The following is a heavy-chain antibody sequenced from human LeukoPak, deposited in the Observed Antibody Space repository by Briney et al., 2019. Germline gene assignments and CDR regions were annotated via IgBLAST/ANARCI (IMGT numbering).Heavy chain of an antibody. Sequence: GESLKISCKGSGYTFNSYWIGWVRQMPGKGLEWMGIIYPTDSDTKYSPSFQGQVTISADKPISTAYLQWSSLKTSDSAMYYCARHPNYCRGGTRYSSNYFDYWGQGTLVTISS. D-gene: IGHD1-14*01. CDR2: IYPTDSDT. CDR1: GYTFNSYW. CDR3: ARHPNYCRGGTRYSSNYFDY. J-gene: IGHJ4*02. V-gene: IGHV5-51*01.